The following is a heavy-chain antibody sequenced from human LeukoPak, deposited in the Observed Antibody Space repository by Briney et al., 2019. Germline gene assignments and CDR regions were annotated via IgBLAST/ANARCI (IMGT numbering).Heavy chain of an antibody. Sequence: SETLSLTCTVAGGSISSSSYYWCWLRQPPGRGLEWIGSIYYSGSTYYNPSLKSRVTISVDTSKNTFSLQLSSVTAADTAVYYCARPLAVAGNWFDPWGQGTLVTVSS. CDR1: GGSISSSSYY. CDR3: ARPLAVAGNWFDP. V-gene: IGHV4-39*07. J-gene: IGHJ5*02. D-gene: IGHD6-19*01. CDR2: IYYSGST.